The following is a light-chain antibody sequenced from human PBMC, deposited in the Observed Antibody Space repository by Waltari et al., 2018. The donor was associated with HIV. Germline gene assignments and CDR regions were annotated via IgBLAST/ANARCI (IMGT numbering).Light chain of an antibody. CDR3: AAWDDSLNGVV. J-gene: IGLJ2*01. CDR2: SNN. V-gene: IGLV1-44*01. CDR1: NSNIGSTT. Sequence: QSVLTQPPSASGTPGQRVTISCSGRNSNIGSTTVNWYQQLPGTAPKLLIYSNNQRPSGVPDRFAGSKSGTSASLAISGLQSEDEADYYCAAWDDSLNGVVFGGGTKLTVL.